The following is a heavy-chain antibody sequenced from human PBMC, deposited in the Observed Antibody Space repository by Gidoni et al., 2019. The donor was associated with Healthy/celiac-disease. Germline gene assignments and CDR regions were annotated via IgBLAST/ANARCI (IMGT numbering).Heavy chain of an antibody. J-gene: IGHJ6*02. D-gene: IGHD4-4*01. V-gene: IGHV3-23*04. CDR1: GFTFSSYA. CDR3: AKDGSNYGDVVGMDV. Sequence: EGQLVESGGGLVQPGGSLRLSCAASGFTFSSYAMSWVRQAQGKGREWVSAIRGSGGSTYYADSVKGRFTISRDNSKNTLYLQMNSLRAEGTAVYYCAKDGSNYGDVVGMDVWGQGTTVTVSS. CDR2: IRGSGGST.